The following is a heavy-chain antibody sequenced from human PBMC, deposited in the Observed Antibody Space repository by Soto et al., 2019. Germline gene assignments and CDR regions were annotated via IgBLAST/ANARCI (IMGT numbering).Heavy chain of an antibody. Sequence: QVQLVQSGAEVKKPGASVKVSCKASGYTFTSYSISWVRQAPGQGLEWMGWISAYNGNTNYAQKLQGRVTMTTDTTKTTAYMELRSLISDDTAVYYCARDSPPNDHWGQGTLVTVSS. CDR2: ISAYNGNT. CDR3: ARDSPPNDH. V-gene: IGHV1-18*01. CDR1: GYTFTSYS. J-gene: IGHJ4*02.